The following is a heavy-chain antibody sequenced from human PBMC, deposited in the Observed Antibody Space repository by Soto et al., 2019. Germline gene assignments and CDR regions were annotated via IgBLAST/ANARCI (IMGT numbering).Heavy chain of an antibody. D-gene: IGHD2-15*01. CDR3: AKDRARYCGGGSCYSIFDY. V-gene: IGHV3-30*18. CDR2: ISYDGSNK. CDR1: GFTFSSYG. J-gene: IGHJ4*02. Sequence: QVQLVESGGGVVQPGRSLRLSCAASGFTFSSYGMHWVRQAPGKGLEWVAVISYDGSNKYYADSVKGRFTISRDNSKNTRYLQMNSLRAGDTAVYYCAKDRARYCGGGSCYSIFDYWGQGTLVTVSS.